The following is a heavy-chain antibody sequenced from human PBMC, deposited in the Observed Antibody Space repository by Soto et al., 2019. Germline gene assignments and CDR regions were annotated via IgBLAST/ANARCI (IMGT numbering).Heavy chain of an antibody. Sequence: PGGSLRLSCAASGFTFRAYLMSWVRQAPGKGLDWVANINQDGSVEYYADSVQGRFTISRDNAKNSLYLHMNSLRAEDTAVYYCATYHGDDWESDRHRYWGPGTLVTVSS. D-gene: IGHD3-16*01. CDR2: INQDGSVE. CDR3: ATYHGDDWESDRHRY. J-gene: IGHJ4*02. V-gene: IGHV3-7*01. CDR1: GFTFRAYL.